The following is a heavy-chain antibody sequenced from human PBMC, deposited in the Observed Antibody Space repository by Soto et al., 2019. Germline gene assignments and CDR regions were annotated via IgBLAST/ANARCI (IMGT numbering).Heavy chain of an antibody. J-gene: IGHJ4*02. Sequence: ASVKVSCKASGGTFSSYSLCWARQAPGQGLEWMGGIIPIFGTANYAQKFQGRVTITADESTSTAYMELSSLRSEDTAVYYCASSQQQLDPFDYWGQGTLVTVSS. CDR1: GGTFSSYS. V-gene: IGHV1-69*13. D-gene: IGHD6-13*01. CDR3: ASSQQQLDPFDY. CDR2: IIPIFGTA.